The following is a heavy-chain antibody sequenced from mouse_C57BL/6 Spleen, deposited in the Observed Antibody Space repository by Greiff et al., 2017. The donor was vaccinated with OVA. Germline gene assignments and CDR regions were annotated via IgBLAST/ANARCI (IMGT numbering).Heavy chain of an antibody. J-gene: IGHJ1*03. D-gene: IGHD2-5*01. CDR3: TRKRPSYSNYEGYFDV. CDR1: GYTFTDYE. Sequence: VQLKESGAELVRPGASVTLSCKASGYTFTDYEMHWVKQTPVHGLEWIGAIDPETGGTAYNQKFKGKAILTADKSSSTAYMELRILTYEDSAVYYCTRKRPSYSNYEGYFDVWGTGTTVTVSS. V-gene: IGHV1-15*01. CDR2: IDPETGGT.